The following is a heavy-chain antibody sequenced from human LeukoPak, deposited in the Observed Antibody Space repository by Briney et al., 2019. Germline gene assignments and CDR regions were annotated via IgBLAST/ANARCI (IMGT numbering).Heavy chain of an antibody. CDR1: GFTFSSYG. V-gene: IGHV3-33*08. CDR2: IWYGGSNK. J-gene: IGHJ3*02. CDR3: AKAHTAMDDAFDI. D-gene: IGHD5-18*01. Sequence: RSGGSLRLSCAASGFTFSSYGMHWVRQAPGKGLEWVAVIWYGGSNKYYADSVKGRFTISRDNSKNTLYLQMNSLRAEDTAVYYCAKAHTAMDDAFDIWGQGTMVTVSS.